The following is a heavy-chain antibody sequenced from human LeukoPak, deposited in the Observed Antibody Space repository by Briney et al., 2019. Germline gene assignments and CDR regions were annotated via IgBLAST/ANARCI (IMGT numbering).Heavy chain of an antibody. CDR2: VSYSGST. Sequence: SETLSLTCTVSGGSISSYYWSWARQPPGKGLEWIGYVSYSGSTDYNPSLKSRVIISIDTSKNQFSLRLSSVTAADTAVYYCARENDRYGRIDYWGQGTQVTVSS. CDR3: ARENDRYGRIDY. J-gene: IGHJ4*02. CDR1: GGSISSYY. D-gene: IGHD5-18*01. V-gene: IGHV4-59*01.